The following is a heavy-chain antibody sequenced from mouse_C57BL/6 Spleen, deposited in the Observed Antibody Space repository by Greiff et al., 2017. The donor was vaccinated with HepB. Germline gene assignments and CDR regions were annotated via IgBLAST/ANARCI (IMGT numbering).Heavy chain of an antibody. CDR2: IDPSDSET. CDR3: ARAYYSNYDYAMDY. J-gene: IGHJ4*01. Sequence: QVQLQQPGAELVRPGSSVKLSCKASGYTFTSYWMHWVKQRPIQGLEWIGNIDPSDSETHYNQKFKDKATLTVDKSSSTAYMQLSSLTSEDSAFYYCARAYYSNYDYAMDYWGQGTSVTVSS. CDR1: GYTFTSYW. V-gene: IGHV1-52*01. D-gene: IGHD2-5*01.